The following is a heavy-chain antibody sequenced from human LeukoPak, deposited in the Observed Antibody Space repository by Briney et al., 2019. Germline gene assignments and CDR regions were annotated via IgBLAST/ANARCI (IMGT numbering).Heavy chain of an antibody. CDR1: GYTFTSYG. V-gene: IGHV1-18*01. D-gene: IGHD4-17*01. J-gene: IGHJ6*02. CDR2: ISAYNGNT. Sequence: AASVKVSCKASGYTFTSYGISWVRQAPGQGLEWMGWISAYNGNTNYAQKLQGRVTMTTDTSTSTAYMELRSLRSDDTAVYYCARVIYGDYSNYYYYYGMDVWGQGTTVTVSS. CDR3: ARVIYGDYSNYYYYYGMDV.